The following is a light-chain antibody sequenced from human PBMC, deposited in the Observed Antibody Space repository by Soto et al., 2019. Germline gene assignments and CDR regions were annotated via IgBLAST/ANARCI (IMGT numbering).Light chain of an antibody. J-gene: IGKJ2*01. Sequence: EIVLTRSPATLSLSPGERATLSCRASQSVGSYLAWYQQKPGQAPRLLIYDASNRATGIPARFSGSGSGTDFTLTISSLEPEDFAVYYCQQRSNWPPMYTFGQGTKLEIK. CDR1: QSVGSY. CDR3: QQRSNWPPMYT. V-gene: IGKV3-11*01. CDR2: DAS.